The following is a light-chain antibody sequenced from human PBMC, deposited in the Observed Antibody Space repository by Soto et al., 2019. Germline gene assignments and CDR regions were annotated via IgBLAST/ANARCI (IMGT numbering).Light chain of an antibody. CDR3: CSFAGLSTFVV. V-gene: IGLV2-23*02. Sequence: QSALTQPASVSGSPGQSITISCTGSSNDVGKYNLVSWYQQHPGKAPKLMIYEDNKRPSGVSDRFSGSKSDNTASLTIFGLQADDEADYYCCSFAGLSTFVVFGGGTKLTVL. CDR1: SNDVGKYNL. CDR2: EDN. J-gene: IGLJ3*02.